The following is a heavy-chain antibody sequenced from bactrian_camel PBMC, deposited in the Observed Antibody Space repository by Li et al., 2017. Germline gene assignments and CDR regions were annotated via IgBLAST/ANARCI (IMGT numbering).Heavy chain of an antibody. V-gene: IGHV3S6*01. Sequence: HVQLVESGGGSVQAGGSLRLSCCAPASTYRSDCLSWFRQSPGKEREGVAVFFTTGRGIVYADSVKGRFTISKDFAKNTLYLQMNSLKPEDTAMYYCAAQLYSRVYNHWGQGTQVTVS. CDR3: AAQLYSRVYNH. J-gene: IGHJ4*01. CDR1: ASTYRSDC. D-gene: IGHD2*01. CDR2: FFTTGRGI.